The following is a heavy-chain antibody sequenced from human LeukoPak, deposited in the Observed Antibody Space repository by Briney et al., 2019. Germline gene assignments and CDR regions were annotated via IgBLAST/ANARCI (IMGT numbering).Heavy chain of an antibody. CDR3: ALWARPDMDV. CDR2: ISSSSSTI. Sequence: PGGSLRLSCAASGFTFSSYSMNWVRQAPGKGLEWVSYISSSSSTIYYADSVKGRFIISRDDASNSLYLQMNSLRAEDTAVYYCALWARPDMDVWGKGTMVTVSS. V-gene: IGHV3-48*01. J-gene: IGHJ6*03. D-gene: IGHD6-6*01. CDR1: GFTFSSYS.